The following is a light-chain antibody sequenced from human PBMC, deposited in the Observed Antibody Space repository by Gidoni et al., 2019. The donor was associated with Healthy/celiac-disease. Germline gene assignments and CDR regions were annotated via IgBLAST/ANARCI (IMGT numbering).Light chain of an antibody. CDR3: QQYDNLPLT. V-gene: IGKV1-33*01. J-gene: IGKJ4*01. Sequence: IEMTQSPSSLSASVGDRVTITCQSSQDISNYLNWYQQKPGKAPKLLIYDASNLETGVPARFSGSGSGTDCTLTISSLQPEDIATYYCQQYDNLPLTFGGGTKVEIK. CDR1: QDISNY. CDR2: DAS.